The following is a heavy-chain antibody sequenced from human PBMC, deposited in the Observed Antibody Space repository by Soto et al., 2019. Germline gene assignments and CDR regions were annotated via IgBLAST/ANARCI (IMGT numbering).Heavy chain of an antibody. J-gene: IGHJ4*02. CDR1: GGSISSGGYY. CDR2: IYYSGST. V-gene: IGHV4-31*03. Sequence: PSETLSLTCTVSGGSISSGGYYWSWIRQHPGKGLEWIGYIYYSGSTYYNPSLKSRVTISVDTSKNQFSLKLSSVTAADTAVYYCAGGYYDATYFDYWGQRTLVTVSS. CDR3: AGGYYDATYFDY. D-gene: IGHD3-22*01.